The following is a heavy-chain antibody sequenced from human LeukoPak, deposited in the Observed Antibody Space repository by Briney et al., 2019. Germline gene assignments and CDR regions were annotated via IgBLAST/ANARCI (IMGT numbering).Heavy chain of an antibody. CDR3: ARHGAAGRYYYGMDV. CDR2: IYPGDSDT. D-gene: IGHD6-13*01. V-gene: IGHV5-51*01. J-gene: IGHJ6*02. Sequence: GESLKISCKGSGYSFTSYWIGWVRQMPGKGLEWIGIIYPGDSDTRYSPSFQGQVTISADKSISTAYLQWSSLKASDTAMYYCARHGAAGRYYYGMDVWGQGTTVTVSS. CDR1: GYSFTSYW.